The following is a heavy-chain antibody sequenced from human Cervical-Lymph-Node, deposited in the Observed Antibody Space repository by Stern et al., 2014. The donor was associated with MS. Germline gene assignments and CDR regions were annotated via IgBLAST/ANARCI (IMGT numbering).Heavy chain of an antibody. V-gene: IGHV4-61*02. Sequence: QVQLVESGPGLVKPSQTLSLTCTVSGGSISSSGYYWSWIRQPADKGLEWIGRIHDSGSTYYNPSLKSRVPISMDTATTQLSLNLPSVTAADTAVYYCATTRWDLFTWNWFDPWGQGTLVTVSS. D-gene: IGHD1-26*01. CDR2: IHDSGST. CDR1: GGSISSSGYY. CDR3: ATTRWDLFTWNWFDP. J-gene: IGHJ5*02.